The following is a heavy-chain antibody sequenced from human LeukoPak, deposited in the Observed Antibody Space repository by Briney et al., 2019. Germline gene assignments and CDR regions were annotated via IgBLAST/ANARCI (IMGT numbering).Heavy chain of an antibody. CDR1: GYTLTELS. J-gene: IGHJ4*02. CDR2: FDPEDGET. CDR3: AGGPTDYCSSTSCYAALDY. Sequence: SVKVSCKVSGYTLTELSMHWVRQAPGKGLEWMGGFDPEDGETICAQKFQGRVTMTEDTSTDTAYMELSSLRSEDTAVYYCAGGPTDYCSSTSCYAALDYWGQGTLVTVSS. D-gene: IGHD2-2*01. V-gene: IGHV1-24*01.